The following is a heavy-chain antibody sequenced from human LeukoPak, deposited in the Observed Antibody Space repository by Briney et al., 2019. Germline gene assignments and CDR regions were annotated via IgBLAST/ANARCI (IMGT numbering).Heavy chain of an antibody. CDR1: GFTFSSYG. V-gene: IGHV3-30*02. Sequence: GGSLRLSCAASGFTFSSYGMHWVRQAPGKGLEWVAFIRYDGSNKYYADSVKGRFTISRDNSKNTLYLQMNSLRAEDTAVYYCVRESNDFLTGYYDYWGQGILVTASS. D-gene: IGHD3-9*01. CDR3: VRESNDFLTGYYDY. CDR2: IRYDGSNK. J-gene: IGHJ4*02.